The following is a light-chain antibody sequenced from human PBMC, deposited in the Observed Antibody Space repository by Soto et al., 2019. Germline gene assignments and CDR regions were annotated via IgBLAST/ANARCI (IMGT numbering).Light chain of an antibody. Sequence: QSVLTQPASVSGSPGQSITISCTGTSSDIGNYKYVSWYQQHPGKAPKLMIYEVSNRPSGVSNRFSGSKSGNTASLTISGRQAEDDSDYYCFSYTSSGTYVFGAGTKVTVL. CDR2: EVS. CDR1: SSDIGNYKY. J-gene: IGLJ1*01. CDR3: FSYTSSGTYV. V-gene: IGLV2-14*01.